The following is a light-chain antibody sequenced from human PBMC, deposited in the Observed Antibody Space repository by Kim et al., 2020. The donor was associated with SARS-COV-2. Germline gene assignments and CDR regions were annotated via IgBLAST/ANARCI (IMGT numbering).Light chain of an antibody. J-gene: IGLJ1*01. V-gene: IGLV3-21*04. CDR3: QVWDSSSDRV. Sequence: VAPGKTARITWGGNNIGSKRVNWYQQKPGQAPVLVIYYDSDRPSGIPERFSGSNSGNTATLTISRVEAGDEADYYCQVWDSSSDRVFGTGTKVTVL. CDR1: NIGSKR. CDR2: YDS.